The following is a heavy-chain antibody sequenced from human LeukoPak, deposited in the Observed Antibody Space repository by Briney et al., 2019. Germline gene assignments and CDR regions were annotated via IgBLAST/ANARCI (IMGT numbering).Heavy chain of an antibody. CDR2: ISYDGSNK. V-gene: IGHV3-30-3*01. D-gene: IGHD3-22*01. Sequence: GGSLRLSCAASGFTFSSYAMHWVRQAPGKGLEWVAVISYDGSNKYYADSAKGRFTISRHNSKNTLYLQRNSLRADDTAVYYCARLGSSGYLDYWGQGTLVTVSS. CDR1: GFTFSSYA. J-gene: IGHJ4*01. CDR3: ARLGSSGYLDY.